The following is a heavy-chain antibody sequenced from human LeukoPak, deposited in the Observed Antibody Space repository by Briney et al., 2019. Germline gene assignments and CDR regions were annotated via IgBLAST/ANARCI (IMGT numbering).Heavy chain of an antibody. CDR3: ASVPLGHRGYFDY. Sequence: GGSLRLSCAASGFTLSTFGMHWVRQAPGKGLEWVAVTSYDGNDTYYADSVRGRFTVSRDNSKNTLYLQVNSLRAEDTAVYYCASVPLGHRGYFDYWGQGTLVTVSS. CDR2: TSYDGNDT. V-gene: IGHV3-30*03. D-gene: IGHD2-2*01. J-gene: IGHJ4*02. CDR1: GFTLSTFG.